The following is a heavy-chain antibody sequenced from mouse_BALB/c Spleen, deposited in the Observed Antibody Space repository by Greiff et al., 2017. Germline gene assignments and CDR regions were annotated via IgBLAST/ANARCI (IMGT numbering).Heavy chain of an antibody. V-gene: IGHV5-6-3*01. CDR2: INSNGGST. CDR1: GFTFSSYG. J-gene: IGHJ2*01. CDR3: ARGGVLFDY. Sequence: EVKLMESGGGLVQPGGSLKLSCAASGFTFSSYGMSWVRQTPDKRLELVATINSNGGSTYYPDSVKGRFTISRDNAKNTLYLQMSSLKSEDTAMYYCARGGVLFDYWGQGTTLTVSS.